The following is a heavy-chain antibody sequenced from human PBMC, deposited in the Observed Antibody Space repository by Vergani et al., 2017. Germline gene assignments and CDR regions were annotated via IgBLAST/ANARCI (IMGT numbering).Heavy chain of an antibody. CDR1: GFSFGDYA. D-gene: IGHD2-15*01. CDR2: IRSKAYGGTT. Sequence: EVQLVESGGGLVPPGRSLRLSCAASGFSFGDYAMTWVRQAPGKGLEWVAFIRSKAYGGTTEYAAAVKGRFTISRDDSKSIAYLQMNSLKTEDTAVYYFTTDNQQSSLGHCSVTNCYGGVFDIWGQGTVVTVSS. J-gene: IGHJ3*02. V-gene: IGHV3-49*04. CDR3: TTDNQQSSLGHCSVTNCYGGVFDI.